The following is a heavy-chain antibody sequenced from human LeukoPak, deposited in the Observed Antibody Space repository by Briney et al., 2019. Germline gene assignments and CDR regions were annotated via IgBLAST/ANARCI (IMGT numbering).Heavy chain of an antibody. CDR3: ARDKEWLVRFDY. V-gene: IGHV3-21*01. J-gene: IGHJ4*02. CDR1: GFTFSSYS. D-gene: IGHD6-19*01. CDR2: ISSSSSYI. Sequence: RGSLRLSCAASGFTFSSYSMNWVRHAPGKGLEGVSSISSSSSYIYYADSVKGRFTISRDNAKNSLHLKMNSLRAEDTAVYYCARDKEWLVRFDYWGQGTLVTVSS.